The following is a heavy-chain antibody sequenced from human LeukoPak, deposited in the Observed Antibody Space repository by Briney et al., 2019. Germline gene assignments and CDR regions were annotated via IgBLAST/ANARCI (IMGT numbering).Heavy chain of an antibody. D-gene: IGHD3-10*01. CDR2: INPNSGGT. CDR1: GYTFTGYY. V-gene: IGHV1-2*02. CDR3: ARVPPPITMVRGVIIWFDP. J-gene: IGHJ5*02. Sequence: ASVKVSCKASGYTFTGYYMHWVRQAPGQGLEWMGWINPNSGGTNYAQKFQGRVTMTRDTSISTAYMELSRLRSDDTAVYYCARVPPPITMVRGVIIWFDPWGQGTLVTVSS.